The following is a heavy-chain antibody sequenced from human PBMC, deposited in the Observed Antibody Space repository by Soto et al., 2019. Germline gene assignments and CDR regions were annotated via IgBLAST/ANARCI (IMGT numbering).Heavy chain of an antibody. V-gene: IGHV3-7*04. Sequence: EMQLVESGGGLVQPGGSLRLACLASGFTFNSHWMGWVRQSPGKGLEWVANIDRDGRDKYYVDSVKGRFTLSRDNAKNSVFLQMNSLRVEDTAMYYCARHDSFTFDHWGLGTLVTVSS. J-gene: IGHJ5*02. CDR3: ARHDSFTFDH. D-gene: IGHD3-3*01. CDR2: IDRDGRDK. CDR1: GFTFNSHW.